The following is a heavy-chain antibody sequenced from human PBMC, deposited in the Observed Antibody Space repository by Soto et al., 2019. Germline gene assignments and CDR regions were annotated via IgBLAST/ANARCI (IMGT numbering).Heavy chain of an antibody. V-gene: IGHV2-70*01. Sequence: SGPTXVNPTQTLTLTCTFSGFSLSTSGMCVSWIRQPPGKALEWLALIDWDDDKYYSTSLKTRLTISKDTSKNQVVLTMTNMDPVDTATYYCARIQALRHYYYGMDVWGQGTTVTVS. CDR2: IDWDDDK. CDR3: ARIQALRHYYYGMDV. CDR1: GFSLSTSGMC. J-gene: IGHJ6*02.